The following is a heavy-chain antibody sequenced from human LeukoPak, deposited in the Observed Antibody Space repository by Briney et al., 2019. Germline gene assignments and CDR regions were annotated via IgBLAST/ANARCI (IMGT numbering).Heavy chain of an antibody. CDR3: VLAVAAHFDY. Sequence: PGGSLRLSCAASAFTVSNNYMSWVRQAPGKGLEWVSYISSSGSTIYYADSVKGRFTISRDNAKNSLYLQMNSLRAEDTAVYYCVLAVAAHFDYWGQGTLVTVSS. D-gene: IGHD6-19*01. V-gene: IGHV3-11*04. J-gene: IGHJ4*02. CDR2: ISSSGSTI. CDR1: AFTVSNNY.